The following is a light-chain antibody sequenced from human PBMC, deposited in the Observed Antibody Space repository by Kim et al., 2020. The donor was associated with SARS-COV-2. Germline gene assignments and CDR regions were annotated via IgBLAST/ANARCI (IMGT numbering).Light chain of an antibody. CDR1: NIGSKN. CDR2: YDD. J-gene: IGLJ2*01. Sequence: SYELTQPPSVSVAPGMTAIITCGGNNIGSKNVHWYQQKPGQAPVLVIYYDDIRPSGVPVRFSGSRSGDAATLTISRVEAGDEADYYCQVWDGTSDHVVFGGGTQLTVL. CDR3: QVWDGTSDHVV. V-gene: IGLV3-21*04.